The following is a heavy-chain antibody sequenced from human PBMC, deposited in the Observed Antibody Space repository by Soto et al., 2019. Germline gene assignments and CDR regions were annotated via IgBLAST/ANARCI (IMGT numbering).Heavy chain of an antibody. CDR1: GYTFTSYA. CDR3: ARDPCSSTSCPYGMNV. CDR2: INTNTGNP. V-gene: IGHV7-4-1*01. D-gene: IGHD2-2*01. J-gene: IGHJ6*02. Sequence: QVQLVQSGSELKKPGASVKVSCKASGYTFTSYAMNWVRQAPGQGLEWMGWINTNTGNPTNAQGFTGRFVFSLDTSVSTAYLQICSLKAEDTAVYYCARDPCSSTSCPYGMNVWGQGTTVTVSS.